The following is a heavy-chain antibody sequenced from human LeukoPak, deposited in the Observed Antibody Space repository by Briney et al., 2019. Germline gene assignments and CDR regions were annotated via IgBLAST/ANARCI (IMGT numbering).Heavy chain of an antibody. CDR3: ARSGGSGFQLDN. J-gene: IGHJ4*02. V-gene: IGHV4-4*07. Sequence: PSETLSLTCTVSGGSISSYYWSWLRQPAGKGLEWIGRSYTSGSPNYNPSLKGRVTMSVDTSKNQFSLKLSSVTAADTAVYYCARSGGSGFQLDNWGQGTLVTVSS. CDR2: SYTSGSP. D-gene: IGHD3-16*01. CDR1: GGSISSYY.